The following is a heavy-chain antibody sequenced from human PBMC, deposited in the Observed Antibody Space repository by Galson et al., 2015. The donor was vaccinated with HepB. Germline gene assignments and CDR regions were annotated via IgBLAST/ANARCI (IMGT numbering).Heavy chain of an antibody. CDR2: ISWNSGSI. CDR3: AKDMFLDSSGYPFDY. CDR1: GFTFDDYA. J-gene: IGHJ4*02. D-gene: IGHD3-22*01. V-gene: IGHV3-9*01. Sequence: SLRLSCAASGFTFDDYAMHWVRQAPGKGLEWVSGISWNSGSIGYADSVKGRFTISRDNAKNSLYLQMNSLRAEDTALYYCAKDMFLDSSGYPFDYWGQGTLVTVSS.